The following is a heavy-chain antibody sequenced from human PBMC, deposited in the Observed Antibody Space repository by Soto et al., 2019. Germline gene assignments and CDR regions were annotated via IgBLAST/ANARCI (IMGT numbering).Heavy chain of an antibody. Sequence: QVQLQESGPGLVKPSQTLSLSCTVSGDSISSHSYYWTWIRQHPGKGLEWIGYIYYNEKTYYTPSLKSRVTISLDTSKNQFSLKLSSVTAADTAVYYCARASPSGSEYFDYWGQGARVTVSS. CDR3: ARASPSGSEYFDY. D-gene: IGHD3-10*01. J-gene: IGHJ4*02. V-gene: IGHV4-31*03. CDR1: GDSISSHSYY. CDR2: IYYNEKT.